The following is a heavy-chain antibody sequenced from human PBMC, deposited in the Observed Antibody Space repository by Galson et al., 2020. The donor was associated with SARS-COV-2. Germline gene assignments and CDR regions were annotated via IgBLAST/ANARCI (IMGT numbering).Heavy chain of an antibody. CDR1: GGSLSNYY. CDR3: AREGGWDYYFDY. V-gene: IGHV4-4*07. Sequence: ETSETLSLTCTVSGGSLSNYYWTWIRQSAGKRLEWIGRVYISGGTNYNPSLKSQVTMSVDTSKNQFSLKLSSVTAADTAVYYCAREGGWDYYFDYWGQGTLVTVSS. D-gene: IGHD1-26*01. CDR2: VYISGGT. J-gene: IGHJ4*02.